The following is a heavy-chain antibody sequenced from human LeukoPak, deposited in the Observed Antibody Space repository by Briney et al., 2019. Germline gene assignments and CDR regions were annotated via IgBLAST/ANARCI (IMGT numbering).Heavy chain of an antibody. V-gene: IGHV4-34*01. CDR2: INHSGST. D-gene: IGHD6-6*01. CDR3: ARGLSGGVAARQRRFDY. Sequence: SETLSLTRAVYGGSFSGYYWSWIRQPPGKGLEWIGEINHSGSTNYNPSLKSRVTISVDTSKNQFSLKLSSVTAADTAVYYCARGLSGGVAARQRRFDYWGQGTLVTVSS. J-gene: IGHJ4*02. CDR1: GGSFSGYY.